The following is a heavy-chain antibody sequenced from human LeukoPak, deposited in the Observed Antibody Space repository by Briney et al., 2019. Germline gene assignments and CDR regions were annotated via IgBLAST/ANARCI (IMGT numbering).Heavy chain of an antibody. CDR3: AKAWDYYDSSGEYYFDY. V-gene: IGHV3-33*06. CDR2: IWYDGSNK. Sequence: GGSLRLSCAASGFTFSSYGMHWVRQAPGKGLEWVAVIWYDGSNKHYADSVKGRFTISRDNSKNTLYLQMNSLRAEDTAVYYCAKAWDYYDSSGEYYFDYWGQGTLVTVSS. D-gene: IGHD3-22*01. J-gene: IGHJ4*02. CDR1: GFTFSSYG.